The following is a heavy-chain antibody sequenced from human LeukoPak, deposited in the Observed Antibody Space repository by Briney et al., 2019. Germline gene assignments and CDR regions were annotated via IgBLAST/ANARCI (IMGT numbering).Heavy chain of an antibody. CDR1: GGSISSGGYY. Sequence: SQTLSLTCTVSGGSISSGGYYWSWIRQHPGKGLEWIGYIYTSGSANYNPFLKSRVTISVDTSKNQFSLNLSSATAADTAVYYCAALDCRRTSCFFDPWGQGTLVTVSS. J-gene: IGHJ5*02. D-gene: IGHD2-2*01. CDR3: AALDCRRTSCFFDP. V-gene: IGHV4-30-4*08. CDR2: IYTSGSA.